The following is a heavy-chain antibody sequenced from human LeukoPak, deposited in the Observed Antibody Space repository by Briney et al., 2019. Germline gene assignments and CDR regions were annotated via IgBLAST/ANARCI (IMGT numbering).Heavy chain of an antibody. V-gene: IGHV3-21*01. CDR3: AKGGSGWYSDFDY. Sequence: PGGSLRLSCAASGFTFSSYSMNWVRQAPGKGLEWVSSISSSSSYIYYADSVKGRFTISRDNAKNSLYLQMNSLRAEDTAVYYCAKGGSGWYSDFDYWGQGTLVTVSS. CDR1: GFTFSSYS. J-gene: IGHJ4*02. D-gene: IGHD6-19*01. CDR2: ISSSSSYI.